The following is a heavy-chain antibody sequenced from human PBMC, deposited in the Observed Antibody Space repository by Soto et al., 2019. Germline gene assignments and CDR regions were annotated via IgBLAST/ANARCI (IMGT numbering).Heavy chain of an antibody. J-gene: IGHJ4*02. Sequence: GGSLRLSCAASGFTFSSYGMHWVRQAPGKGLEWVAVIWYDGSNKYYADSVKGRFTISRDNSKNTLYLQMNSLRAEETAVYYCARDRACSGGSCYWDYFDYWGQGTLVTVSS. CDR2: IWYDGSNK. V-gene: IGHV3-33*01. CDR3: ARDRACSGGSCYWDYFDY. D-gene: IGHD2-15*01. CDR1: GFTFSSYG.